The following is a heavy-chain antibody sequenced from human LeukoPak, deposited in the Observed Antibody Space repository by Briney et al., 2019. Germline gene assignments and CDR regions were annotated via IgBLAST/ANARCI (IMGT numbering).Heavy chain of an antibody. CDR3: ARDPTLYFDNSGLDY. CDR2: IASSGTYI. V-gene: IGHV3-21*01. J-gene: IGHJ4*02. Sequence: GGSLRLSCAASGFTFNNYNMNWVRQAPGKALEWVSSIASSGTYIFYADSVKGRFTISRDNAKNSLHLQMNSLRAEDTAVYYCARDPTLYFDNSGLDYWGQGTLVTVSS. CDR1: GFTFNNYN. D-gene: IGHD3-22*01.